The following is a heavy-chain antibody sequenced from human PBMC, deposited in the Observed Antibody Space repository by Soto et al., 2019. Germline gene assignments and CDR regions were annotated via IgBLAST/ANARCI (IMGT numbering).Heavy chain of an antibody. D-gene: IGHD3-22*01. J-gene: IGHJ6*02. CDR2: IYYSGST. CDR3: ARMGRANDSSGYYYYYYGMEV. V-gene: IGHV4-59*08. Sequence: SETLSLTCTVSGGSISSYYWSWIRQPPGKGLEWFGYIYYSGSTNYNPSLKSRVTISVDTSKNQFSLKLSSVTAADTAVYYCARMGRANDSSGYYYYYYGMEVWGQGTTVTVSS. CDR1: GGSISSYY.